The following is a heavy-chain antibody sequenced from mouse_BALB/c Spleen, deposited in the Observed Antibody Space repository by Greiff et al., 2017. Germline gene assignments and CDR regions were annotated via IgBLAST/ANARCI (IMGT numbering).Heavy chain of an antibody. Sequence: EVKLVESGGGLVQPGGSMKLSCVASGFTFSNYWMNWVRQSPEKGLEWVAEIRLKSNNYATHYAESVKGRFTISRDDSKSSVYLQMNNLRAEDTGIYYCTSMITTRRYYFDYWGQGTTLTVSS. CDR2: IRLKSNNYAT. J-gene: IGHJ2*01. D-gene: IGHD2-4*01. CDR1: GFTFSNYW. CDR3: TSMITTRRYYFDY. V-gene: IGHV6-6*02.